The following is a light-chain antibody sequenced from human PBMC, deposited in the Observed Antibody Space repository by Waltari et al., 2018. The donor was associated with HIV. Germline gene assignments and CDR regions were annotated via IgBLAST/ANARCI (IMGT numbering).Light chain of an antibody. CDR1: QTISAK. V-gene: IGKV3-15*01. J-gene: IGKJ2*01. CDR2: EAA. CDR3: QQYDSGPRGIT. Sequence: EIVMTQSPPTLSVSPGQRVTLSCRASQTISAKVAWYQQRPGQAPRLLIYEAATRPTGLPARFSGSGSGTEFTLTISSLQSEDFATYFCQQYDSGPRGITFGQGTMLEIK.